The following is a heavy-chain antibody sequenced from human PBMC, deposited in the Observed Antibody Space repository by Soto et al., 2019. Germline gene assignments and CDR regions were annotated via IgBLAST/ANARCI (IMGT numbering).Heavy chain of an antibody. J-gene: IGHJ4*02. CDR1: GGGNLRDYR. V-gene: IGHV1-69*01. CDR3: ARGSGGYNFGAVY. CDR2: IIPKLGSA. Sequence: QVQLVQSGAEVKKPRSSVQISCKASGGGNLRDYRTTWVRQAPGQGLEWVGGIIPKLGSANYAQNFQGRVTNTADEPTSTVDMELQSLSSEDTAVYYCARGSGGYNFGAVYWGQGTPVTVSS. D-gene: IGHD5-12*01.